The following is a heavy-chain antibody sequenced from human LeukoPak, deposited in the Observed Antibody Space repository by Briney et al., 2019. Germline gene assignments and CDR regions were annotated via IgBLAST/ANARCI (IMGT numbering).Heavy chain of an antibody. CDR2: IIPILGIA. J-gene: IGHJ4*02. V-gene: IGHV1-69*04. CDR1: GGTFSSYA. CDR3: ARARKGYDSTRTSARPPDY. Sequence: ASVKVSCKASGGTFSSYAISWVRQAPGQGLEWMGRIIPILGIANYAQKFQGRVTITADKSTSTAYMELSSLRSEDTAVYYCARARKGYDSTRTSARPPDYWGQGTLVTVSS. D-gene: IGHD3-22*01.